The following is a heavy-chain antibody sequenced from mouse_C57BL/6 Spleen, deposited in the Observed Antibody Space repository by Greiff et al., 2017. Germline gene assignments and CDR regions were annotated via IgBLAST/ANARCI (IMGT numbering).Heavy chain of an antibody. V-gene: IGHV1-69*01. J-gene: IGHJ3*01. CDR2: IDPSDSYT. D-gene: IGHD4-1*02. CDR3: ARSTGAWFAY. CDR1: GYTFTSYW. Sequence: QVQLQQPGAELVMPGASVKLSCKASGYTFTSYWMHWVKQRPGQGLEWIGEIDPSDSYTNYNQKFKGKSTLTVDKSSSTAYMQLSSLTSADSAVYYCARSTGAWFAYWGQGTLVTVSA.